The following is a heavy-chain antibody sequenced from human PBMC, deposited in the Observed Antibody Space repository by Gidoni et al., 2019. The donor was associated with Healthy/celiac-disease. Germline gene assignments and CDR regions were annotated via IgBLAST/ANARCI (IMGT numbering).Heavy chain of an antibody. J-gene: IGHJ4*02. CDR1: GFTFSSYG. CDR3: AREPNTQYYYDSSGNPDY. V-gene: IGHV3-33*01. CDR2: IWYDGSNK. Sequence: QVQLVESGGGVVQPGRSLRLSCAASGFTFSSYGMHWVRQAPGKGLGWVAVIWYDGSNKYYADSVKGRFTISRDNSKNTLYLQMNSLRAEDTAVYYCAREPNTQYYYDSSGNPDYWGQGTLVTVSS. D-gene: IGHD3-22*01.